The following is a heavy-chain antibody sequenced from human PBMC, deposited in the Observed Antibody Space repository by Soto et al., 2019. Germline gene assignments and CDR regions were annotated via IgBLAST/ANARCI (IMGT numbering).Heavy chain of an antibody. CDR2: INAGNGNT. CDR3: ATAMGWSYGDAFDI. V-gene: IGHV1-3*01. CDR1: GYTFTSYA. J-gene: IGHJ3*02. Sequence: QVQLVQSGAEVKKPGASVKVSCKASGYTFTSYAMHWVRQAPGQRLEWMGWINAGNGNTKYSQKFPDRVTITRDTSASTAYMELSSLRSEDTAVYYCATAMGWSYGDAFDIWGQGTMVTVSS. D-gene: IGHD1-26*01.